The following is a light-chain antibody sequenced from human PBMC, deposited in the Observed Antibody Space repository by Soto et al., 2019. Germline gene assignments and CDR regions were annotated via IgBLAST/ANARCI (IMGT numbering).Light chain of an antibody. V-gene: IGKV3-20*01. CDR1: QGISNY. J-gene: IGKJ2*01. CDR3: QQYGSSPRT. CDR2: GAS. Sequence: TQSPSSLSASLGDRVTITCRASQGISNYLAWYQQKPGQAPRLLIYGASSRATGIPDRFSGSGSGTDFTLTINRLKPEDFAVYYCQQYGSSPRTFGQGTKLEIK.